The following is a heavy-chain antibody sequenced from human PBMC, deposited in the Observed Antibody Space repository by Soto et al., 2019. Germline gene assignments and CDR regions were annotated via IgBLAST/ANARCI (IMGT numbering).Heavy chain of an antibody. CDR2: IYYSGST. D-gene: IGHD3-3*01. Sequence: LETLCLTCTVSGGSVSSGSYYWSWIRQPPGKGLEWIGYIYYSGSTNYNPSLKSRVTISVDTSKNQFSLKLSSVTAADTAVYYCARGQTQGVYDFWSGYSPKLPHHWFDPWGKGTLVTVSS. CDR3: ARGQTQGVYDFWSGYSPKLPHHWFDP. V-gene: IGHV4-61*01. CDR1: GGSVSSGSYY. J-gene: IGHJ5*02.